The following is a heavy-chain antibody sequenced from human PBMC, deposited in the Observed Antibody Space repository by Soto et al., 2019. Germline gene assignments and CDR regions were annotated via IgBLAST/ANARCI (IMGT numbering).Heavy chain of an antibody. D-gene: IGHD5-12*01. CDR3: ARDRGIVAVGYYFDY. Sequence: QVQLVESGGGVVQPGRSLSLSCAASGFTFSSYGMHWVRQAPGKGLEWVAVIWYDGSNKYYADSVKGRFTISRDNSKNTRYLQMNSLRAEDTAVYYCARDRGIVAVGYYFDYWGQGTLVTVSS. CDR2: IWYDGSNK. J-gene: IGHJ4*02. V-gene: IGHV3-33*01. CDR1: GFTFSSYG.